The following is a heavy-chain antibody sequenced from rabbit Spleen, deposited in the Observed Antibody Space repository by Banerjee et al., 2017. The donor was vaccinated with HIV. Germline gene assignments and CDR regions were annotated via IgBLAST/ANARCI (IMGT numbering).Heavy chain of an antibody. Sequence: QEQLVESGGGLVKPGASLTLICTASGFSFSSSYDMCWVRQAPGKGLEWVGCIYIGNGKNYYASWVNGRFTISKTSSTTVTLQMTSLTAADTATYFCARDSGSYDYIDGYFNLWGPGTLVTVS. CDR3: ARDSGSYDYIDGYFNL. CDR1: GFSFSSSYD. J-gene: IGHJ4*01. D-gene: IGHD6-1*01. CDR2: IYIGNGKN. V-gene: IGHV1S45*01.